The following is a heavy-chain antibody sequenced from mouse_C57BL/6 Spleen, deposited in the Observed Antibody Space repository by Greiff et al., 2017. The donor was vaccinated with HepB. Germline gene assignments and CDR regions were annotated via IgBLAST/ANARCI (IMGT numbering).Heavy chain of an antibody. J-gene: IGHJ1*03. CDR2: INPNNGGT. V-gene: IGHV1-22*01. CDR1: GYTFTDYN. CDR3: ARFRITTVVNWYFDV. Sequence: VQLQQSGPELVKPGASVKMSCKASGYTFTDYNMHWVKQSHGKSLEWIGYINPNNGGTSYNQKFKGKATLTVNKSSSTAYMELRSLTSEDSAVYYCARFRITTVVNWYFDVWGTGTTVTVSS. D-gene: IGHD1-1*01.